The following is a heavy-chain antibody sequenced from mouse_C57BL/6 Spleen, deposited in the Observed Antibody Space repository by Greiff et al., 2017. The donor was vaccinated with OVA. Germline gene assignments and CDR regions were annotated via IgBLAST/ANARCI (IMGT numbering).Heavy chain of an antibody. J-gene: IGHJ4*01. Sequence: EVKLVESGGDLVKPGGSLKLSCAASGFTFSSYGMSWVRQTPGKRLEWVATISSGGSCTYYPDSVKGRITISRDNAKNTLSLQMSSLKAEDTAMYYCASSVTGAMDYWGQGTPVTVSS. CDR2: ISSGGSCT. D-gene: IGHD2-13*01. V-gene: IGHV5-6*01. CDR1: GFTFSSYG. CDR3: ASSVTGAMDY.